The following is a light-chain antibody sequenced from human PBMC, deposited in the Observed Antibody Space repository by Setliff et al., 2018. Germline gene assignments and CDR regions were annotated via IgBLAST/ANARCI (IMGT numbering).Light chain of an antibody. CDR2: GVS. Sequence: QSALTQPASVSGSPGQSITISCSGTSSDVGSYDLVSWYQQHPGKAPKLIIYGVSDRPSGVSSRFSGSKSGNTAYLTISGLQTEDEAEYYCNAYASDTTYVFGPGTKVTVL. J-gene: IGLJ1*01. V-gene: IGLV2-14*03. CDR1: SSDVGSYDL. CDR3: NAYASDTTYV.